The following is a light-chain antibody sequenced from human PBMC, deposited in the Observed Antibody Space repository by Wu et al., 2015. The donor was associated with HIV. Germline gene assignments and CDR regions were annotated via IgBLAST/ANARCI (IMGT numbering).Light chain of an antibody. CDR3: QQSYNIPLT. CDR2: GTF. V-gene: IGKV1-39*01. Sequence: DIQMIQSPSSLSVSIGDRVTITCRASESISSYLNWYQQKPGKAPKLMIYGTFNLQSGVPSRFSGSGSGTDFTLTISNLQPEDFATYYCQQSYNIPLTFGGGTKVEFK. J-gene: IGKJ4*01. CDR1: ESISSY.